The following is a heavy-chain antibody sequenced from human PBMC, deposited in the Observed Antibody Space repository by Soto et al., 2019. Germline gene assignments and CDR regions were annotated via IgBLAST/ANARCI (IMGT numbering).Heavy chain of an antibody. V-gene: IGHV4-39*01. CDR1: GFTFSSYS. CDR2: IYYSGST. J-gene: IGHJ4*02. CDR3: ARLVYDSSGYRPG. Sequence: ESLKISCAASGFTFSSYSMNWIRQPPGKGLEWIGSIYYSGSTYYNPSLKSRVTISVDTSKNQFSLKLSSVTAADTAVYYCARLVYDSSGYRPGWGQGTLVTVSS. D-gene: IGHD3-22*01.